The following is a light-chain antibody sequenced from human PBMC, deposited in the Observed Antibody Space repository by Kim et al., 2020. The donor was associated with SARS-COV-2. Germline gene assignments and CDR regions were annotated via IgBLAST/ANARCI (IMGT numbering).Light chain of an antibody. CDR3: MQPLQTPFA. J-gene: IGKJ3*01. CDR1: QSLLHSNGYNY. V-gene: IGKV2-28*01. Sequence: DIVMTQSPLSLPVTPGEPASISCRSSQSLLHSNGYNYLDWYLQKPVQSPQLLIYLGSHRASGVPDRFSGSGSGTDFTLKISRVEADDVGVYYCMQPLQTPFAFGHGTKVDIK. CDR2: LGS.